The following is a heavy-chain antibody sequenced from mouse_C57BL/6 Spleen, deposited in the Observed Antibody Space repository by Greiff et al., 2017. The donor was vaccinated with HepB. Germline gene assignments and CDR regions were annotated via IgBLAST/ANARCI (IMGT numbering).Heavy chain of an antibody. D-gene: IGHD1-1*01. Sequence: VQLQQPGAELVRPGSSVKLSCKASGYTFTSYWMHWVKQRPIQGLEWIGNIDPSDSETHYNQKFKDKATLTVDKSSSTAYMQLSSLTSEDSAVYYCARWKAYYGSSYYFDYWGQGTTLTVSS. CDR2: IDPSDSET. V-gene: IGHV1-52*01. CDR3: ARWKAYYGSSYYFDY. J-gene: IGHJ2*01. CDR1: GYTFTSYW.